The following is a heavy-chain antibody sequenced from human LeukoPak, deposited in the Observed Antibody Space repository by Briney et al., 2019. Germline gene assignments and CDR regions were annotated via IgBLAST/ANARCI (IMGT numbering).Heavy chain of an antibody. CDR2: IWYDGSNK. J-gene: IGHJ4*02. D-gene: IGHD2-2*01. CDR1: GFTFSSYG. V-gene: IGHV3-33*06. CDR3: AKGKVVPAAIETEYYFDY. Sequence: GGSLRLSCAASGFTFSSYGMHWVRQAPGKGLEWVAVIWYDGSNKYYADSVKGRFTISRDNSKNTLYLQMNSLRAEDTAVYYCAKGKVVPAAIETEYYFDYWGQGTLVTVSS.